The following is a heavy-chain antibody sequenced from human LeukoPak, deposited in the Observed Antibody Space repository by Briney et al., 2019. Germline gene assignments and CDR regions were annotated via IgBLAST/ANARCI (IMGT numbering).Heavy chain of an antibody. D-gene: IGHD5-24*01. J-gene: IGHJ6*02. CDR3: ARVEMASPDV. CDR2: IYYSGST. V-gene: IGHV4-39*01. CDR1: GGSISSSSYY. Sequence: SETLSLTCTVSGGSISSSSYYWGWIRQPPGKGLEWIGSIYYSGSTYYDPSLKSRVTISVDTSKNQFSPKLSSVTAADTAVYYCARVEMASPDVCGQGTTVTVSS.